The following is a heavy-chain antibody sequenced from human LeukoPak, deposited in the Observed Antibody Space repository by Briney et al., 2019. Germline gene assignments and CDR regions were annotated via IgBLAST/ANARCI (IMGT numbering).Heavy chain of an antibody. CDR1: GYTFSDFG. Sequence: ASVKVSCKASGYTFSDFGISWVRQAPGHGLEWMGWISTYNGNTNYAQKLQGRVAINTDTSTSTAYMELRSLRSDDTAVYYCARDCDRSGYYCYWGQGTLVTVSS. CDR3: ARDCDRSGYYCY. CDR2: ISTYNGNT. V-gene: IGHV1-18*01. J-gene: IGHJ4*02. D-gene: IGHD3-22*01.